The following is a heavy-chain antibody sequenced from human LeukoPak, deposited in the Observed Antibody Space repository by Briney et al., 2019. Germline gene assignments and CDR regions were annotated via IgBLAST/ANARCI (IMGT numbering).Heavy chain of an antibody. CDR1: GFTFSSNG. J-gene: IGHJ6*02. CDR2: ICYDGSNK. Sequence: PGGSLSFSCAGSGFTFSSNGLHWVRPAQGKGLMGVAVICYDGSNKYYADSVKGRFTISRDNSKNTLYLQMNSLRAEDTAVYYCAREDIVVVVAATAYYYGMDVWGQGTTVTVTS. V-gene: IGHV3-33*01. D-gene: IGHD2-15*01. CDR3: AREDIVVVVAATAYYYGMDV.